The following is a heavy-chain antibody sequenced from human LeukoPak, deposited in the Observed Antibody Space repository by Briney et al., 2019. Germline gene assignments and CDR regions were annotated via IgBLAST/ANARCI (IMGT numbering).Heavy chain of an antibody. D-gene: IGHD1-26*01. CDR2: INTNTGNP. CDR1: GYTFTSYA. CDR3: ARDEVGATVY. V-gene: IGHV7-4-1*02. Sequence: ASVKVSCKASGYTFTSYAVNWVRQAPGQGLEWMGWINTNTGNPTYAQGFTGRFVFSLDTSISTAYLQISSLKAEDAAVYYCARDEVGATVYWGQGTLVTVSS. J-gene: IGHJ4*02.